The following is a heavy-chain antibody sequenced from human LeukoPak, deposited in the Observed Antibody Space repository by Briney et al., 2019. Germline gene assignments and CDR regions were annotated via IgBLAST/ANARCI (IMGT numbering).Heavy chain of an antibody. J-gene: IGHJ2*01. V-gene: IGHV4-34*01. Sequence: SETLSLTCAVYGGSFSGYYWSWIRQPPGKRLEWIGEINDSGSTNYSPSLASRVTISGDKSKNQFSLKLSSVTAADTAVYYCVRDFLYGGDAYWYLHLWGRGTLVTVSS. CDR3: VRDFLYGGDAYWYLHL. CDR1: GGSFSGYY. CDR2: INDSGST. D-gene: IGHD2-21*02.